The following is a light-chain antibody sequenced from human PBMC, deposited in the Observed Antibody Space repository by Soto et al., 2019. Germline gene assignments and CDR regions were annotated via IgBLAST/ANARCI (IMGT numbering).Light chain of an antibody. CDR3: MQGTHWPPVT. J-gene: IGKJ4*01. CDR2: KVS. CDR1: QSLVHSDGNIY. Sequence: DIVMTQSPLSLPVTLGQPASISCRSSQSLVHSDGNIYLDWFQQRPGHSPRRLIYKVSNRDSGVPDRFSGSGSGTDFTLKISRVEAEDLGIYYCMQGTHWPPVTFGGGTKVEIK. V-gene: IGKV2-30*02.